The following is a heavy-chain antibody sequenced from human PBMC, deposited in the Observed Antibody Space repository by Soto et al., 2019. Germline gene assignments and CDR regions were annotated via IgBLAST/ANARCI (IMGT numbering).Heavy chain of an antibody. CDR3: ARVRRDGYNYDAFDI. V-gene: IGHV3-33*08. CDR2: IWFDGSNK. CDR1: GFTFSSYG. J-gene: IGHJ3*02. Sequence: QVQLVESGGGVVQPGRSLRLSCAASGFTFSSYGMHWVRQAPGKGLEWVAVIWFDGSNKYYADSVKGRFTISRYNSKNTLYLQMNSLRAEDMAVYYCARVRRDGYNYDAFDIWGQGTMVTVSS. D-gene: IGHD5-12*01.